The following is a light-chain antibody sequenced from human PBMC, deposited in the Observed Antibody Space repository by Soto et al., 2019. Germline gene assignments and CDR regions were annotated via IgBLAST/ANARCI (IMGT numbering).Light chain of an antibody. Sequence: QSALTQPASVSGSPGQSITISCTGTSSDVGNYNLVSWYQQHPGKAPKLIIYEVTRRPSGVSSRFSGSKSGNTASLTISGLQAEDEADYFCCSFALSSFDNYVFGSGTKLTVL. CDR1: SSDVGNYNL. CDR2: EVT. J-gene: IGLJ1*01. CDR3: CSFALSSFDNYV. V-gene: IGLV2-23*02.